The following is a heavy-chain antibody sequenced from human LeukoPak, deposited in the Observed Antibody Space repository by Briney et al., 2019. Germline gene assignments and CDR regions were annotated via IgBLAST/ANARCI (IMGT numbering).Heavy chain of an antibody. J-gene: IGHJ4*02. Sequence: PGGSLRLSCAASGFTFSSYEMNWVRQAPGKGLEWVSYISSSGSTIYYADSVKGRFTISRDNAKNSLYLQMNSLRAEDTAVYYCAREVLGGTARDYYGSGSYPLDYWGQGTLVTVSS. D-gene: IGHD3-10*01. CDR3: AREVLGGTARDYYGSGSYPLDY. CDR1: GFTFSSYE. CDR2: ISSSGSTI. V-gene: IGHV3-48*03.